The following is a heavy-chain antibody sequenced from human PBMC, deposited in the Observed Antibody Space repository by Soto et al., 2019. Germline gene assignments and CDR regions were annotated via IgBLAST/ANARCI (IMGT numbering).Heavy chain of an antibody. CDR2: IIPIFGTA. J-gene: IGHJ5*02. CDR3: ARPTMGDYGDYNWFDP. CDR1: GGTFSSYA. V-gene: IGHV1-69*01. D-gene: IGHD4-17*01. Sequence: QVQLVQSGAEVKKPGSSVKVPCKASGGTFSSYAISWVRQAPGQGLEWMGGIIPIFGTANYAQKFQGRVTITADESTSTAYMELSSLRSEDTAVYYCARPTMGDYGDYNWFDPWGQGTLVTVSS.